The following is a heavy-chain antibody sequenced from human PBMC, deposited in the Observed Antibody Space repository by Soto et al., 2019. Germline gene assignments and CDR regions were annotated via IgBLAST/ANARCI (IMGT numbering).Heavy chain of an antibody. J-gene: IGHJ6*02. V-gene: IGHV4-59*01. CDR1: GGSISSYY. CDR3: ARFPYDSSGLDYYYYYGMDV. D-gene: IGHD3-22*01. CDR2: IYYSGST. Sequence: SETLSLTCTVSGGSISSYYWSWIRQPPGKGLEWIGYIYYSGSTNYNPSLKSRVTISVDTSKNQFSLKLSSVTAADTAVYYCARFPYDSSGLDYYYYYGMDVWGQGTTVTVSS.